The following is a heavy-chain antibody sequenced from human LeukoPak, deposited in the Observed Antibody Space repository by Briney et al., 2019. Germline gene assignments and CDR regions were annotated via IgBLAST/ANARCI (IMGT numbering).Heavy chain of an antibody. D-gene: IGHD3-16*01. CDR3: ARFGIFYDMDV. CDR1: GGSISGYY. V-gene: IGHV4-59*01. CDR2: IHYSGKA. Sequence: SETLSLTHTVSGGSISGYYWTWTRQPPGKGLEWIGQIHYSGKADYNPSLRSRITISVDTSKNKMFLKLSSVTAADAAVYYCARFGIFYDMDVWGRGTTVTVSS. J-gene: IGHJ6*02.